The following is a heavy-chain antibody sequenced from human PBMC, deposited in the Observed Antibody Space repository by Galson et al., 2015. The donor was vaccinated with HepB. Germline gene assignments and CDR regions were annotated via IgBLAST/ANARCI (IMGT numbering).Heavy chain of an antibody. Sequence: SLRLSCAASGFTFSSYGMHWVRQAPGKGLEWVAVISYDGSNKYYADSVKGRFTISRDNSKNTLYLQMNSLRAEDTAVYYCAKSGRGYCSGGSCYYFDYWGQGTLVTVSS. CDR2: ISYDGSNK. V-gene: IGHV3-30*18. CDR3: AKSGRGYCSGGSCYYFDY. CDR1: GFTFSSYG. J-gene: IGHJ4*02. D-gene: IGHD2-15*01.